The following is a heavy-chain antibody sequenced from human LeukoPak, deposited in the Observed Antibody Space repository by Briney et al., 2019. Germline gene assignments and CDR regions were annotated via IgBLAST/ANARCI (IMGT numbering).Heavy chain of an antibody. CDR2: ISSSGSTI. CDR1: GFTFSSYE. V-gene: IGHV3-48*03. J-gene: IGHJ5*02. D-gene: IGHD2-2*01. Sequence: GGSLRLSCAASGFTFSSYEMNWVRHAPGKGLEWVSYISSSGSTIYYADSVKGRFTISRDNAKNSLYLQMNSLRAEDTAVYYCARGGEDIVVVLSNWFDPWGQGTLVTVSS. CDR3: ARGGEDIVVVLSNWFDP.